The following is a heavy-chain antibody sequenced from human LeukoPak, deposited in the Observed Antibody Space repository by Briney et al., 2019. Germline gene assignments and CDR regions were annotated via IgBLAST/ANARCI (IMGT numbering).Heavy chain of an antibody. CDR1: GYRFNAYW. D-gene: IGHD2-21*02. CDR3: ARACGGDCNDAFDV. Sequence: GESLKISCKGSGYRFNAYWIAWVRQMPGKGLEWMGIIYPGDSDTRYSPSFQGQVTMSADKSISTAYLQWSSLKASDTAMYYCARACGGDCNDAFDVWGQGTMLTVSS. V-gene: IGHV5-51*01. J-gene: IGHJ3*01. CDR2: IYPGDSDT.